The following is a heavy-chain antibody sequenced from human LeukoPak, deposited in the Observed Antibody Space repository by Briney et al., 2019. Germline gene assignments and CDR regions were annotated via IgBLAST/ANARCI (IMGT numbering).Heavy chain of an antibody. CDR1: GFTFSDYW. D-gene: IGHD3-3*01. Sequence: GGSLRLSCAASGFTFSDYWMSWVRQAPRKGLEWVANIKQDGSEKYYVDSVKGRFTISRDNAKNSLYLQMNSLRAEDTAVYYCARDRYYDFWSGYSYFWGQGTLVTVSS. CDR3: ARDRYYDFWSGYSYF. V-gene: IGHV3-7*01. J-gene: IGHJ4*02. CDR2: IKQDGSEK.